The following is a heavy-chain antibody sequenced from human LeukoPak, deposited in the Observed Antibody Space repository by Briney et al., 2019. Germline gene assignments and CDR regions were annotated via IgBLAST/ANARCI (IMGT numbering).Heavy chain of an antibody. Sequence: GGSLRLSCAASGFTFSSYGMHWVRQAPAKGLEWVAVIWYDGSNKYYADSVKGRFTISRDNSKNTLYLQMNSLRAEDTAVYYCARVAPYSSSWDIFDYWGQGTLVTVSS. CDR2: IWYDGSNK. V-gene: IGHV3-33*01. CDR1: GFTFSSYG. D-gene: IGHD6-13*01. CDR3: ARVAPYSSSWDIFDY. J-gene: IGHJ4*02.